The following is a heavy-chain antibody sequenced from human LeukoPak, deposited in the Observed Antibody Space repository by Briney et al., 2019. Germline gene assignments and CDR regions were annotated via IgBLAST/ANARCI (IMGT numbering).Heavy chain of an antibody. Sequence: GGSLRLSCTTSALTFSTYAIHWVRQAPGKGLQWVAVMSYAGTNKYYADSVKGRFTISRDNSKNTLYLQMNSLRAEDTAVYYCARSEATDAFDIWGQGTMVTVSS. CDR3: ARSEATDAFDI. J-gene: IGHJ3*02. V-gene: IGHV3-30-3*01. CDR1: ALTFSTYA. CDR2: MSYAGTNK.